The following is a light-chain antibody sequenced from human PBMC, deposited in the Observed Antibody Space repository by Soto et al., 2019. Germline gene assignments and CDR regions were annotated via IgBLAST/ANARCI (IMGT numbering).Light chain of an antibody. Sequence: DIQMTQTPPSLYLSVGDRVTITCRASQDISNSLNWYQQKPGQSPRALIYGASSLVSGVPSRFSGRGSATDFTLASSSLQSEDFATYFCQQSYSTPYTLGQGT. V-gene: IGKV1-39*01. J-gene: IGKJ2*01. CDR2: GAS. CDR1: QDISNS. CDR3: QQSYSTPYT.